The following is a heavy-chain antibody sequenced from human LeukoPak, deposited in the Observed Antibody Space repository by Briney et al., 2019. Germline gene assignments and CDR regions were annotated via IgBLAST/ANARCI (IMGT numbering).Heavy chain of an antibody. D-gene: IGHD3-22*01. CDR3: ARDYYDRAMDV. V-gene: IGHV1-46*01. CDR2: ISPSGGST. CDR1: GYTFTSNY. Sequence: ASVKVSCKAFGYTFTSNYMHWVRQAPGQGPEWMGVISPSGGSTTYAQKFQGRVTLTRDMSTSTDYLELSSLRSEDTAVYYCARDYYDRAMDVWGKGTTVTISS. J-gene: IGHJ6*03.